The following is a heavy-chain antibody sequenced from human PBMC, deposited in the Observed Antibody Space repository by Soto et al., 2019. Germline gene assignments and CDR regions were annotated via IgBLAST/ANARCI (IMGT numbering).Heavy chain of an antibody. Sequence: SETLSLTCAVSGGSISSSNWWSWVRQPPGKGLEWIGEIYHSGSTNYNPSLKSRVTISVDKSKNQFSLKLSSVTAADTAVYYCASFNFLYDSSGYWREYWGQGTLVTVSS. J-gene: IGHJ4*02. CDR1: GGSISSSNW. CDR3: ASFNFLYDSSGYWREY. D-gene: IGHD3-22*01. V-gene: IGHV4-4*02. CDR2: IYHSGST.